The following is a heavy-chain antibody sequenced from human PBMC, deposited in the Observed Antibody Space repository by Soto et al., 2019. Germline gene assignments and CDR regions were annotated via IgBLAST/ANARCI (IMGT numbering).Heavy chain of an antibody. Sequence: GGSLRLSCAASGFTFSSYWMHWVRQAPGKGLVWVSRINSDGSSTNYADSVKGRFTISRDNAKNTLYLQMNSLRAEDTAVYYCAREWSYDFWSGYYRYYGMDVWGQGTTVTVSS. CDR2: INSDGSST. CDR1: GFTFSSYW. V-gene: IGHV3-74*01. CDR3: AREWSYDFWSGYYRYYGMDV. D-gene: IGHD3-3*01. J-gene: IGHJ6*02.